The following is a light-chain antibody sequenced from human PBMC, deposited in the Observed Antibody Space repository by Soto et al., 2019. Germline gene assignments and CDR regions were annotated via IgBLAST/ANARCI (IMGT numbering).Light chain of an antibody. CDR2: EGN. CDR3: AAWDDSLNGPL. V-gene: IGLV2-14*02. CDR1: SSDVGTYTL. Sequence: QSALTQPASVSGSPGQSITISCTGISSDVGTYTLISWYQQYPGKAPKLVIYEGNKRPSGVSNRFSGSKSGTSASLAVNGLQSEDEADYYCAAWDDSLNGPLFGGGTKLTVL. J-gene: IGLJ3*02.